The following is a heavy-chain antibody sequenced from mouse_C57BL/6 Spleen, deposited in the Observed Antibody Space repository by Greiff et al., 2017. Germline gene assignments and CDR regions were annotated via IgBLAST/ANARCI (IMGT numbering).Heavy chain of an antibody. V-gene: IGHV1-81*01. J-gene: IGHJ2*01. CDR2: IYPRSGNT. CDR1: GYTFTSYG. Sequence: VQLQQSGAELARPGASVKLSCKASGYTFTSYGVSWVKQRTGQGLEWIGEIYPRSGNTYYNAKFTGQATLTADKSSRPSYRELRSMTSEDSAVYFCASEGYYSNICDYWGQGTTLTVSS. D-gene: IGHD2-5*01. CDR3: ASEGYYSNICDY.